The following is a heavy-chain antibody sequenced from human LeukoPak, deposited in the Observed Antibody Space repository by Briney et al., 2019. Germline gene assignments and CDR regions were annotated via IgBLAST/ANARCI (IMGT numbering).Heavy chain of an antibody. CDR3: AKDDAWLRFGE. J-gene: IGHJ4*02. Sequence: GSLRLSCAASGFTFSSYWMSWVRQAPGKGLEWVSGISPSADIKYYADSVKGRFTISRDNSKNMLYLEVISLTADDTAVYYCAKDDAWLRFGEWSQGTLVTVSS. V-gene: IGHV3-23*01. CDR1: GFTFSSYW. D-gene: IGHD3-10*01. CDR2: ISPSADIK.